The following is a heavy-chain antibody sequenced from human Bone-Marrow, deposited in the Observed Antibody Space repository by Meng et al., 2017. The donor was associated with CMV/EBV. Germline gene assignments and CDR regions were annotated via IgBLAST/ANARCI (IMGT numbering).Heavy chain of an antibody. Sequence: SETLSLTCTVSGGSISSSSYYWGWIRQTPQKGLEWIGSVSQSGSAYYNPSLERRATISVDTSKNQFSLRLTSVTAADTAVYYCARLVVIAARGFVDYWGLGTLVPVSS. J-gene: IGHJ4*02. CDR3: ARLVVIAARGFVDY. CDR2: VSQSGSA. V-gene: IGHV4-39*01. D-gene: IGHD2-21*01. CDR1: GGSISSSSYY.